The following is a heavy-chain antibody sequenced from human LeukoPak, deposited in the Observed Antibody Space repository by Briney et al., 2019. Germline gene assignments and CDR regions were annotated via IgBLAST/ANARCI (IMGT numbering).Heavy chain of an antibody. D-gene: IGHD3-3*01. CDR1: GGTFSSHS. J-gene: IGHJ4*02. CDR3: ARPRTYYDSWSGYPPFDY. Sequence: PGASVKVSCKASGGTFSSHSFNWVRQAPGQGLEWLGGIIPMSSTTKCAQNFQGRVTITADESTTTAFMELSSLRPEDTAVYYCARPRTYYDSWSGYPPFDYWGQGTLVTVSS. V-gene: IGHV1-69*13. CDR2: IIPMSSTT.